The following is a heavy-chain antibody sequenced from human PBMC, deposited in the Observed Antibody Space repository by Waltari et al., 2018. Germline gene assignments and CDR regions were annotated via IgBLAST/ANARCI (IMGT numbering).Heavy chain of an antibody. CDR2: ISWNSGSI. CDR3: AKDMRPHYYGMDV. D-gene: IGHD6-6*01. Sequence: EVQLVESGGGLVQPGSALRLSCAASGFTFDDYAIHWVRQAPGKGLEWVSGISWNSGSIGYADSVKGRFTISRDNAKNSLYLQMNSLRAEDTALYYCAKDMRPHYYGMDVWGQGTTVTVSS. J-gene: IGHJ6*02. V-gene: IGHV3-9*01. CDR1: GFTFDDYA.